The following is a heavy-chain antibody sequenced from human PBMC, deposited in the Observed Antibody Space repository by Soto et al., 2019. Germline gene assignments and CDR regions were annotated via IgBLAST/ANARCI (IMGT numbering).Heavy chain of an antibody. D-gene: IGHD2-2*01. CDR1: GFTFTTYS. Sequence: GGSLRLSCAASGFTFTTYSLTWVRQAPGKGLEWVASIGSSSNYIYYADSVKGRFTISRDNAKNSLFLQMNSLRAEDTAVYYCATLTYCSSASCPNYYYVMDVWGQGTTVTVSS. V-gene: IGHV3-21*06. CDR2: IGSSSNYI. CDR3: ATLTYCSSASCPNYYYVMDV. J-gene: IGHJ6*02.